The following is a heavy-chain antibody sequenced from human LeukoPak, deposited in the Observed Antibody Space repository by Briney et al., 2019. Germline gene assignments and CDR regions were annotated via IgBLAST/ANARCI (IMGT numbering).Heavy chain of an antibody. V-gene: IGHV3-23*01. CDR2: ISGSGGNT. CDR3: ARCSYGSGSYSDY. D-gene: IGHD3-10*01. Sequence: GGSLRLSCAASGFTFSSYAINWVRQAPGKGLEWVSVISGSGGNTYYADSVRGRFTISRDNSKSTLYLQMSSLRAEDTALYYCARCSYGSGSYSDYWGQGTLVTVSS. CDR1: GFTFSSYA. J-gene: IGHJ4*02.